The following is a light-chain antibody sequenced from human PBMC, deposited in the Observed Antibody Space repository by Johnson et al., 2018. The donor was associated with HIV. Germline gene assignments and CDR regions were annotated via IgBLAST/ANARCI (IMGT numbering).Light chain of an antibody. CDR1: SSNIGNNY. CDR3: GAWDSSLNAYV. CDR2: END. J-gene: IGLJ1*01. Sequence: QSVLTQPPSVSAAPGQKVTISCSGSSSNIGNNYVSWYQQLPGTAPKLLIYENDKRPSGIPDRFSGSKSGTSATLDITGLQTGDEGDYYCGAWDSSLNAYVFGTGTKVTVL. V-gene: IGLV1-51*02.